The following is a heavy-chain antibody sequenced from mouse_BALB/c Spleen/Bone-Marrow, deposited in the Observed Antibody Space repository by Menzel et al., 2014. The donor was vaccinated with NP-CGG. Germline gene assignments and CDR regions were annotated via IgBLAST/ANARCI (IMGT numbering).Heavy chain of an antibody. CDR2: IDPSDSYT. Sequence: QVHVKQSGAELVKPGASVKLSCKASGYTFTSYWMHWVKQRPGQGLEWIGEIDPSDSYTNYNQKFKGKATLTVDKSSSTAYMQLSSLTSEDSAVYYCARSRGYYDYWYFDVWGAGTTATVSS. J-gene: IGHJ1*01. D-gene: IGHD2-4*01. CDR1: GYTFTSYW. V-gene: IGHV1-69*02. CDR3: ARSRGYYDYWYFDV.